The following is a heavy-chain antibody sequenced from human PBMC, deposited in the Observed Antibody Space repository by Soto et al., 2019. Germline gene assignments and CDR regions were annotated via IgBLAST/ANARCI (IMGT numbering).Heavy chain of an antibody. J-gene: IGHJ5*02. D-gene: IGHD6-13*01. CDR1: GGSFSGYY. CDR3: ARVPTLLLIAAARGGFDP. V-gene: IGHV4-34*01. CDR2: INHSGST. Sequence: SETLSLTCAVYGGSFSGYYWSWIRQPPGKGLEWIGEINHSGSTNYNPSLKSRVTISVDTSKNQFSLKLSSVTAADTAVYYCARVPTLLLIAAARGGFDPWGQGTLVTVSS.